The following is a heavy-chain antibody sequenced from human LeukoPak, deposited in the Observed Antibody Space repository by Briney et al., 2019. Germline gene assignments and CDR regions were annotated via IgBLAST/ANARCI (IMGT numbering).Heavy chain of an antibody. CDR2: INPNSGVT. D-gene: IGHD2-15*01. V-gene: IGHV1-2*02. CDR1: GYTFTGYY. CDR3: ARVYSIRSFDY. Sequence: ASVKVSYKASGYTFTGYYIHWVQQAPGQGLEWMGWINPNSGVTIYAQNFQGRVTMTRDTSISTAYMELTRLTSDDTAVYYCARVYSIRSFDYWGQGTLVTVSS. J-gene: IGHJ4*02.